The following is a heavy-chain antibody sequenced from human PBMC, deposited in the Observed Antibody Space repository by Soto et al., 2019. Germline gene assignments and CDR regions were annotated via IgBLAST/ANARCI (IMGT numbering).Heavy chain of an antibody. J-gene: IGHJ4*02. Sequence: SETLSLTCAVYGGSFSGYYLTWIRQPPGTGLEWIGEINHSGSTNYNPSLKSRVTISVDTSKNQFSLKLTSVTAEDTAVYYCARADCISTSCHLDYWGQGTLVTVS. CDR1: GGSFSGYY. CDR2: INHSGST. CDR3: ARADCISTSCHLDY. D-gene: IGHD2-2*01. V-gene: IGHV4-34*01.